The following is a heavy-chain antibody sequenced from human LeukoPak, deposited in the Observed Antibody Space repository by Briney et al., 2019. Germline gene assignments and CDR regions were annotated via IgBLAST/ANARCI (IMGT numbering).Heavy chain of an antibody. CDR2: ISHSGST. CDR1: GGSFSGYF. V-gene: IGHV4-34*01. D-gene: IGHD1-26*01. J-gene: IGHJ4*02. Sequence: SETLSLTCAVYGGSFSGYFWSYIRQPPGKGLEWLGEISHSGSTNYSPSLKSRVTISVDTSKNQFSLKLSSVTAADTAVYYCARALHGGSYFLDYWGQGTLVTVSS. CDR3: ARALHGGSYFLDY.